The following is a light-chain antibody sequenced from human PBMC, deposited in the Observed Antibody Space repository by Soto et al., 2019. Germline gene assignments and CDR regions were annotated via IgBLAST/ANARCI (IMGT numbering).Light chain of an antibody. V-gene: IGKV1-12*01. J-gene: IGKJ5*01. Sequence: DIQMTQSPSSVSPSVGDTVTITCRASQGLKFLAWYQQKPGKAPRLLIYEATNLQSGVPPRFSGSGSGTDFNLTISRLQTEDFATYVCQQANSFPITGGQGTRLEIK. CDR2: EAT. CDR3: QQANSFPIT. CDR1: QGLKF.